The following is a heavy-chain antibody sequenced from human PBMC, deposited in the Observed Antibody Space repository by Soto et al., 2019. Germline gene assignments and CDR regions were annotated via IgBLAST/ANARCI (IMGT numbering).Heavy chain of an antibody. V-gene: IGHV1-8*01. J-gene: IGHJ5*02. D-gene: IGHD2-15*01. Sequence: QVQLVQSGAEVKKPGASVKVSCKTSGYTFTSNDIYWLRQATGQGLEWMGWMNPKTGDSNSAEKFQGRLRITRNTSITTAYMELSSLTSEDTAVYYCARGRPGGGIKRSWFDPWGQGTXX. CDR2: MNPKTGDS. CDR3: ARGRPGGGIKRSWFDP. CDR1: GYTFTSND.